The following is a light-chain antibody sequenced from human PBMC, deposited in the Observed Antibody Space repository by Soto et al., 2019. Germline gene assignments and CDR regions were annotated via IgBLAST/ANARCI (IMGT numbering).Light chain of an antibody. Sequence: QSLLTQPPPMSWAPGQRGTISCTGSSSKIGAGYDVHWYQQLPGTAPKLLIYGNSNRPSGVPDRFSGSKSGTSASLAITGLQAEDEADYYCQSYDSSLSGRYVFGTGTKVTVL. J-gene: IGLJ1*01. CDR3: QSYDSSLSGRYV. V-gene: IGLV1-40*01. CDR1: SSKIGAGYD. CDR2: GNS.